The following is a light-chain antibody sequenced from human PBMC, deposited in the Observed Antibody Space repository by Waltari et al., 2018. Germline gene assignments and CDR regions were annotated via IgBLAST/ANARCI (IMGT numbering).Light chain of an antibody. CDR2: EVT. V-gene: IGLV2-14*01. J-gene: IGLJ1*01. Sequence: QSALTQPASVSGSPGQSITISCTGTSSDVGGYNYGSWYQQHPGKAPKPISYEVTIRPSGVSNRFSGSKSGNTASLTISGLQAEDEADYYCSSYTTSNTYLFGSGSKVTVL. CDR1: SSDVGGYNY. CDR3: SSYTTSNTYL.